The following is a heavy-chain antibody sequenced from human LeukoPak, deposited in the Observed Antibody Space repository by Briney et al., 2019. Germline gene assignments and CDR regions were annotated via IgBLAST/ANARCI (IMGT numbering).Heavy chain of an antibody. CDR2: INHNGNVN. CDR3: ARGGGLDV. V-gene: IGHV3-7*03. CDR1: GFTFSSYW. D-gene: IGHD3-16*01. Sequence: GGSLRLSCAASGFTFSSYWMNWARQAPGKGLEWVASINHNGNVNYYVDSVKGRFTISRDNAKNSLYLQMSNSRAEDTAVYFCARGGGLDVWGQGATVTVSS. J-gene: IGHJ6*02.